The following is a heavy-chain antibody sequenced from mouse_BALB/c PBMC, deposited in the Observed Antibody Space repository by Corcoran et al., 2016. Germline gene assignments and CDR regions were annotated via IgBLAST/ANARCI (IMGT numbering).Heavy chain of an antibody. CDR1: GYAFSSSW. Sequence: QVQLQQSGPELVKPGASVKISCKASGYAFSSSWMNWVKQRPGQGLEWIGRIYPGDGDTNYNGKFKGKATLTADKSSSTAYIQLSSLTSVDSAVYFCARCYYRYDYFDYWGQGTTLTVSS. V-gene: IGHV1-82*01. CDR3: ARCYYRYDYFDY. CDR2: IYPGDGDT. J-gene: IGHJ2*01. D-gene: IGHD2-14*01.